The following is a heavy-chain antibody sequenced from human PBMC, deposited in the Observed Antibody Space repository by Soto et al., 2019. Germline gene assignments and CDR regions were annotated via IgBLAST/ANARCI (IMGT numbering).Heavy chain of an antibody. Sequence: ASVKVSCKASGYTFTSFGITWVRQAPGQGLEWMGWISAYNGNTNYAQKLQGRVTMTTDTSTSAAYMELRSLRSDDTAVYYCARDWRSTNDYYDRMDVWGQGTTVTVSS. CDR3: ARDWRSTNDYYDRMDV. J-gene: IGHJ6*01. CDR2: ISAYNGNT. D-gene: IGHD6-13*01. CDR1: GYTFTSFG. V-gene: IGHV1-18*01.